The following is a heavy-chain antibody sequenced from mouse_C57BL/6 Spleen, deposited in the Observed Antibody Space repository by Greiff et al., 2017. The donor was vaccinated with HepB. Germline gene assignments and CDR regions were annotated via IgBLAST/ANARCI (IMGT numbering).Heavy chain of an antibody. V-gene: IGHV1-50*01. Sequence: VQLQQPGAELVKPGASVKLSCKASGYTFTSYWMQWVKQRPGQGLEWIGEIDPSDSYTNYNQKFKGKATLTVDTSSSTAYMQLSSLTSEDSAVYYCARGYYDYDGAWFAYWGQGTLVTVSA. CDR1: GYTFTSYW. J-gene: IGHJ3*01. CDR3: ARGYYDYDGAWFAY. D-gene: IGHD2-4*01. CDR2: IDPSDSYT.